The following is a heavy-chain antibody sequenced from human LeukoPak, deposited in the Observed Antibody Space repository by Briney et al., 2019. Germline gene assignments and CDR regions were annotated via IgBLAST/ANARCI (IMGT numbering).Heavy chain of an antibody. CDR1: GFTFSSYA. CDR3: AKPHGGYDFWSGYSRTVNYYGMDV. J-gene: IGHJ6*02. D-gene: IGHD3-3*01. V-gene: IGHV3-23*01. CDR2: ISGSGGST. Sequence: GGSLRLSCAASGFTFSSYAMSWVRQAPGKGLEWVSAISGSGGSTYYADSVKGRFTTSRDNSKNTLYLQMNSLRAEDTAVYYCAKPHGGYDFWSGYSRTVNYYGMDVWGQGTTVTVSS.